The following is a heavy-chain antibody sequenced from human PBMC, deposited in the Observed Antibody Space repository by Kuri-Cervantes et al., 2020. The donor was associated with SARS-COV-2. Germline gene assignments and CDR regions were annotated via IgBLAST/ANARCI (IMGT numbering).Heavy chain of an antibody. CDR2: IYYSGST. V-gene: IGHV4-59*01. CDR3: ARAGEWLFGDAFDI. D-gene: IGHD3-3*01. CDR1: GGSISSYY. J-gene: IGHJ3*02. Sequence: GSLRLSCTVSGGSISSYYWSWIRQPPGEGLEWIGYIYYSGSTNYNPSLKSRVTISVDTSKNQFSLKLSSVTAADTAVYYCARAGEWLFGDAFDIWGRGTMVTVSS.